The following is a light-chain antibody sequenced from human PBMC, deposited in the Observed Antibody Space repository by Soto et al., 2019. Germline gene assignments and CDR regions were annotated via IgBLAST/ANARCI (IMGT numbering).Light chain of an antibody. V-gene: IGKV1-9*01. CDR2: AAS. CDR1: QGISSY. Sequence: IPLTQSPSSLSASVGDRVTITCRASQGISSYLAWYQQKPGKAPKLLIYAASTLQSGVPSRFSGSGSGTDFTLTISSLQPEDSATYYCQQLNSYPPAFGPGTKVDIK. CDR3: QQLNSYPPA. J-gene: IGKJ3*01.